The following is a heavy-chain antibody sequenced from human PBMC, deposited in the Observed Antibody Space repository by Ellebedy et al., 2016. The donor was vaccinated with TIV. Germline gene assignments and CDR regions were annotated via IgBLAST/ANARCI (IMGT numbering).Heavy chain of an antibody. CDR1: GFTFSSYW. CDR2: IKQDGSEK. CDR3: ARDPKPYLRFGYFDF. D-gene: IGHD2-2*01. Sequence: GESLKISCAASGFTFSSYWMSWVHQAPGKGLEWVANIKQDGSEKYYVDSVKGRLTISRDNAKTSLYLQMNSLGADDTAVYYCARDPKPYLRFGYFDFWGQGTLVTVSS. V-gene: IGHV3-7*01. J-gene: IGHJ4*02.